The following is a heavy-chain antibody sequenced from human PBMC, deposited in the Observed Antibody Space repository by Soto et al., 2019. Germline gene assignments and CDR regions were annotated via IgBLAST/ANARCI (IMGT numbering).Heavy chain of an antibody. Sequence: EVQLLEAGGGLAQPGGSLRLSCAGSGFSFTNYAMMWVRQAPGKGLESVSGIYGNGAGISYADSVKGRFTISRDNSKNTLYLQMNSLRAEDTAVYYCATDSTYYYDSSGYSLPDYWGQGTLVTVSS. CDR3: ATDSTYYYDSSGYSLPDY. J-gene: IGHJ4*02. CDR2: IYGNGAGI. D-gene: IGHD3-22*01. V-gene: IGHV3-23*01. CDR1: GFSFTNYA.